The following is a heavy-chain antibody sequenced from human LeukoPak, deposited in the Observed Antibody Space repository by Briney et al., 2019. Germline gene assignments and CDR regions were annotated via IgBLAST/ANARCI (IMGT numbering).Heavy chain of an antibody. V-gene: IGHV4-34*01. CDR2: INHSGST. J-gene: IGHJ4*02. CDR3: ARHVGITMVRGRYFDY. CDR1: GGSISSYY. Sequence: SETLSLTCTVSGGSISSYYWSWIRQPPGKGLEWIGEINHSGSTNYNPSLKSRVTISVDTSKNQFSLKLSSVTAADTAVYYCARHVGITMVRGRYFDYWGQGTLVTVSS. D-gene: IGHD3-10*01.